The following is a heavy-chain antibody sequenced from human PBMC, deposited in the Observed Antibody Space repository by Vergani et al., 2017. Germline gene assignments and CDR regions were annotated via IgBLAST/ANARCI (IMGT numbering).Heavy chain of an antibody. D-gene: IGHD2-2*01. V-gene: IGHV4-31*03. CDR2: IYYSGST. CDR1: GGSISSGGYY. Sequence: QVQLQESGPGLVKPSQTLSLTCTVSGGSISSGGYYWSWIRQHPGKGLEWIGYIYYSGSTYYNPSLKSRVTISVDTSKNQFSLKLSSVTAADTAVYYCARSRGIVVVPAARLNNWFDPWGQGTLVTVSS. CDR3: ARSRGIVVVPAARLNNWFDP. J-gene: IGHJ5*02.